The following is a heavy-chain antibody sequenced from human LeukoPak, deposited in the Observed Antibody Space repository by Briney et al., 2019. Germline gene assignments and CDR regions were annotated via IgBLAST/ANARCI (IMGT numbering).Heavy chain of an antibody. V-gene: IGHV4-59*08. D-gene: IGHD3-10*01. Sequence: PSETLSLTCTVSGGSISSYYWSWIRQPPGKRLEWIGYIYYSGITNYNPSLKSRVTISVDTSKNQFSLKLSSVTAADTAVYYCASNYYGSGSLDYWGQGTLVTVSS. CDR3: ASNYYGSGSLDY. J-gene: IGHJ4*02. CDR1: GGSISSYY. CDR2: IYYSGIT.